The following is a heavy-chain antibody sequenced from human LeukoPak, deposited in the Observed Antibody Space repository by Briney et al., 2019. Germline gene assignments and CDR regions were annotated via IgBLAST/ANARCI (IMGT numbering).Heavy chain of an antibody. V-gene: IGHV3-9*01. Sequence: PGRSLRLSCAASGFTFDDYAMHWVRQAPGKGLEWVSGISWNSGSIGYADSVKGRFTISRDNAKNSLYLQMNSLRAEDTALYYCAKARAWDSSGYYDYWGQGTLVTVSS. CDR3: AKARAWDSSGYYDY. J-gene: IGHJ4*02. CDR2: ISWNSGSI. D-gene: IGHD3-22*01. CDR1: GFTFDDYA.